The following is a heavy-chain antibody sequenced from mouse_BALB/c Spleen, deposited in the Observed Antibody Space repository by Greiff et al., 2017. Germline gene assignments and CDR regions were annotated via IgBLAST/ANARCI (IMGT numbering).Heavy chain of an antibody. CDR2: ISSGGGNT. Sequence: EVQGVESGGGLVKPGGSLKLSCAASGFTFSSYTMSWVRQTPEKRLEWVATISSGGGNTYYPDSVKGRFTISRDNAKNNLYLQMSSLRSEDTALYYCARYDYARAMDYWGQGTSVTVSS. D-gene: IGHD2-4*01. CDR1: GFTFSSYT. CDR3: ARYDYARAMDY. V-gene: IGHV5-9*03. J-gene: IGHJ4*01.